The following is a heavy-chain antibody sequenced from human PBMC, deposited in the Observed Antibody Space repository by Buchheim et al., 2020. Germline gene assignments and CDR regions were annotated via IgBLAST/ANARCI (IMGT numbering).Heavy chain of an antibody. V-gene: IGHV4-4*02. J-gene: IGHJ5*02. CDR1: GGSISSSNW. D-gene: IGHD2-2*01. CDR2: IYHSGST. CDR3: ASLGGGYCSSTSCSYWFDP. Sequence: QVQLQESGPGLVKPSGTLSLTCAVSGGSISSSNWCSWVRQPPGKGLEWIGEIYHSGSTNYNPSLKSRVTISVDKSTNQFSLKLSSVTAADTAVYYCASLGGGYCSSTSCSYWFDPWGQGTL.